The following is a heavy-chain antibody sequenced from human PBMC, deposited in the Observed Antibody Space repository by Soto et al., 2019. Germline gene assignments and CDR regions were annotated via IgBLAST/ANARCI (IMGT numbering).Heavy chain of an antibody. CDR3: TKGAYSPFGS. D-gene: IGHD6-13*01. CDR1: GYRCSISL. J-gene: IGHJ4*02. V-gene: IGHV5-51*01. CDR2: VYPSDSDV. Sequence: PGESQKISCQATGYRCSISLIGWVRQEPGKGREWLGNVYPSDSDVRYSPAFEGQVTSSAANSISTALLQLLNLKPSDTAIYYCTKGAYSPFGSWGQGPRVTVPQ.